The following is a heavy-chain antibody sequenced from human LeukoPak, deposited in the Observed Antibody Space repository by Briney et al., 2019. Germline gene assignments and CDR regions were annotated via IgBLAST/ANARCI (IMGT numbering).Heavy chain of an antibody. Sequence: PSETLSLTCTVSGGSISSGGYYWSWIRQPPGKGLEWIGEIYHSGSTNYNPSLKSRVTISVDTSKNQFSLKLSSVTAADTAVYYCARDHPPGIAAAGTDYWGQGTLVTVSS. CDR2: IYHSGST. D-gene: IGHD6-13*01. CDR1: GGSISSGGYY. J-gene: IGHJ4*02. CDR3: ARDHPPGIAAAGTDY. V-gene: IGHV4-61*08.